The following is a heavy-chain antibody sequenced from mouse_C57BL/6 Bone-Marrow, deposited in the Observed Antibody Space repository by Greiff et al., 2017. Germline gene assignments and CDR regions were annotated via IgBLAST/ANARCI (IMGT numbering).Heavy chain of an antibody. V-gene: IGHV5-6*01. Sequence: EVKLVESGGDLVKPGGSLKLSCAASGFTFRSSGMSWVRQTPDKRLEWVATISSGGSYTYYPDSVKGRFTISRDNAKNTLYLQMSSRKSEDTARYYCAREDYYGSMFAYWGQGTLVTVSA. J-gene: IGHJ3*01. CDR3: AREDYYGSMFAY. D-gene: IGHD1-1*01. CDR2: ISSGGSYT. CDR1: GFTFRSSG.